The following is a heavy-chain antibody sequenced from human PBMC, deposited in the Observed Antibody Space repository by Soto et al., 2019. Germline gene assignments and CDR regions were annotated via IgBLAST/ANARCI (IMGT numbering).Heavy chain of an antibody. D-gene: IGHD3-16*02. Sequence: QVQLVESGGGVVQPGRSLRLSCAASGFTFSSFAMHWVRQAPGKGLEWVAVISYDGNNKYYPDSVKGRFTISRDNSKNTLYLQMNSLRAEDTAVYYCARGGGTRLGELSSLFDNWGQGTLVTVSS. J-gene: IGHJ4*02. V-gene: IGHV3-30-3*01. CDR3: ARGGGTRLGELSSLFDN. CDR2: ISYDGNNK. CDR1: GFTFSSFA.